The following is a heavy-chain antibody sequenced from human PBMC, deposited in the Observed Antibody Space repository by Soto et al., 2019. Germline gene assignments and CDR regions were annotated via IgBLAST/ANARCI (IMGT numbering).Heavy chain of an antibody. D-gene: IGHD6-13*01. Sequence: QVQLVQSGAEVKKPGASVKVSCKASGYTFTSYDINWVRQATGQGLERMGWMNPNSGNTGYAPKFQGRVTMTRNTSISTGYMGLSSVRSDDMAVYYCARVWVAAGYYYYYYGMDVWGQGTTVTVS. CDR2: MNPNSGNT. V-gene: IGHV1-8*01. J-gene: IGHJ6*02. CDR3: ARVWVAAGYYYYYYGMDV. CDR1: GYTFTSYD.